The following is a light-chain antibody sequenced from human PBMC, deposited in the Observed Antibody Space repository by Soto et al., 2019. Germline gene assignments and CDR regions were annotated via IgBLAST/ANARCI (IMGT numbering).Light chain of an antibody. J-gene: IGLJ1*01. V-gene: IGLV2-18*02. CDR2: EVS. Sequence: QSELTQVPSGSGVPREAGAISYTGTSSDVGSYNRVSWYQQPPGAAPKLMIYEVSNRPSGVPDRFSGSKSGNTASLTISGLQAEDEADYYCNSYTGSSTYVFGTGTKVTVL. CDR3: NSYTGSSTYV. CDR1: SSDVGSYNR.